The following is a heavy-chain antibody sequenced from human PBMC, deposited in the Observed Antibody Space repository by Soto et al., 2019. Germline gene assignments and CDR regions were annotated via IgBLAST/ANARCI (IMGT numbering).Heavy chain of an antibody. Sequence: QVELQESGPGLVKPSGTLSLICVISGDSISSSNWWYWVRQSPGKGLEWIGEIYHSGSTKYNPSLKSRVTISVDVSKNQFSLKLSSVTAADPAVYYCARVVGGSGYGLDVWGQGTKVTVSS. J-gene: IGHJ6*02. D-gene: IGHD2-15*01. CDR1: GDSISSSNW. CDR2: IYHSGST. CDR3: ARVVGGSGYGLDV. V-gene: IGHV4-4*02.